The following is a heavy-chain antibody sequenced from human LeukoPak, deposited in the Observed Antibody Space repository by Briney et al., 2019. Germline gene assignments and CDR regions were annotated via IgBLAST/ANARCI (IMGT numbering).Heavy chain of an antibody. D-gene: IGHD4-17*01. CDR1: GGSFSGYC. V-gene: IGHV4-34*01. Sequence: SETLSLTCAVYGGSFSGYCWSWIRQPPGKGLEWIGEINHSGSTNYNPSLKSRVTISVDTSKNQFSLRLSSVTAADTAVYYCVGGDYAQGYWGQGTLVTVSS. CDR3: VGGDYAQGY. CDR2: INHSGST. J-gene: IGHJ4*02.